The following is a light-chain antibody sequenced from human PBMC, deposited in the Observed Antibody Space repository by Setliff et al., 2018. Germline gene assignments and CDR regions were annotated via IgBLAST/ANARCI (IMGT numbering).Light chain of an antibody. Sequence: QSALTQPRSVSGSPGQSVTISCTGASRDVGAYNYVSWYQQHPGKVPKLMIYDVTKRPSGVPDRFSGSKSGTSASLAISGLQSEDEADYYCAAWDDSLNGEVFGTGTKVTVL. V-gene: IGLV2-11*01. CDR1: SRDVGAYNY. CDR2: DVT. J-gene: IGLJ1*01. CDR3: AAWDDSLNGEV.